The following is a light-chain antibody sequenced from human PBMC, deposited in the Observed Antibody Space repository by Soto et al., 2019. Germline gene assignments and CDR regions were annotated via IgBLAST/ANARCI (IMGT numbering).Light chain of an antibody. Sequence: QSVLTQPASVSGSPGQSITISCTGTSSDIGTYNYVSWYQQHPGRAPKLIIHDVSNRPSGISHRFSGSKSGNTASLTISGLQAEDEADYYCSAYTIASVLFGGGTKLTVL. CDR1: SSDIGTYNY. V-gene: IGLV2-14*03. CDR2: DVS. CDR3: SAYTIASVL. J-gene: IGLJ2*01.